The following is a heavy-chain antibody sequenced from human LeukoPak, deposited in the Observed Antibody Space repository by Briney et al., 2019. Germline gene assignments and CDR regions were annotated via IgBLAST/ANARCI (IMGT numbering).Heavy chain of an antibody. V-gene: IGHV3-23*01. J-gene: IGHJ4*02. Sequence: GGSLRLSXAASGFTFSSYAMSWVRQAPGKGLEWVSAVSGSGDSTYYADSVKGRFTISRDNSKNTLYLQMNSLRAEDTAVYYCAKGNPYCGGDCPFNYWGQGTLVTVSS. CDR3: AKGNPYCGGDCPFNY. CDR1: GFTFSSYA. D-gene: IGHD2-21*02. CDR2: VSGSGDST.